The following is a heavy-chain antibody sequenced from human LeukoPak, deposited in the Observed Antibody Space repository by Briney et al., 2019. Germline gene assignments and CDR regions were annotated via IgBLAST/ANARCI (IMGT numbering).Heavy chain of an antibody. Sequence: GGSLRLFCAASGFPFSSYAMHWVRQAPGKGLEYVSATCSNGACAYYADSVRGRFTIFRANSKNTVYLQMWNLRVEDTAVYYCSRGDPVGAPNDAFDIWGQGTMVTVSS. D-gene: IGHD1-26*01. J-gene: IGHJ3*02. CDR1: GFPFSSYA. CDR2: TCSNGACA. CDR3: SRGDPVGAPNDAFDI. V-gene: IGHV3-64*02.